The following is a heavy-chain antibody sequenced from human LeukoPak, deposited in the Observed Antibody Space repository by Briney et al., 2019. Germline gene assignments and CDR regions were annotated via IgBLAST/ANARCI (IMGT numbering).Heavy chain of an antibody. CDR2: ISSSSVYI. CDR3: ARDRRVQLWSPAGFDY. V-gene: IGHV3-21*01. D-gene: IGHD5-18*01. J-gene: IGHJ4*02. Sequence: GALILSCAASGFTFNTYTMNWVRQAPGKGLEWVSSISSSSVYIYYADSVKGRFTISRDNAKNSLYLQMNSLRAEDTAVYYCARDRRVQLWSPAGFDYWGQGTLVTVSS. CDR1: GFTFNTYT.